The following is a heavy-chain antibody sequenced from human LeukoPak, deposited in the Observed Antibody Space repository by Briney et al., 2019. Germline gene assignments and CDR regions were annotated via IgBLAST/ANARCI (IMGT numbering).Heavy chain of an antibody. V-gene: IGHV1-2*02. Sequence: GASVKVSCKTSGYIFTGFYIHWVRQAPGQGLEWMGWINPNTGATNFAQKFQGRVTMTTDTSVSTAYMDLRRLRFDDTAVYYCAREGDYNGSGRGDSWGQGTLVTVSS. CDR1: GYIFTGFY. J-gene: IGHJ4*02. CDR2: INPNTGAT. CDR3: AREGDYNGSGRGDS. D-gene: IGHD3-10*01.